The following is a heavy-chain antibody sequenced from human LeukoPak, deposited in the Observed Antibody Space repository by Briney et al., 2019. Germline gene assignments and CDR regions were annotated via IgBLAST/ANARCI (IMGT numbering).Heavy chain of an antibody. CDR1: GGSISSGSYY. CDR3: ARARAGWFDP. CDR2: IYTSGST. D-gene: IGHD6-19*01. V-gene: IGHV4-61*02. Sequence: PSETLSLTCTVSGGSISSGSYYWSWIRQPAGKGLEWIGRIYTSGSTNYNPSLKSRVTISVDTSKNQFSLKLSSVTAADTAVYYCARARAGWFDPWGQGTLVTVSS. J-gene: IGHJ5*02.